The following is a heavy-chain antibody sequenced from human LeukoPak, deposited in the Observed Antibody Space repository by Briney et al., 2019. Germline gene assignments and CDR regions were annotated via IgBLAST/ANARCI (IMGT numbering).Heavy chain of an antibody. D-gene: IGHD3-22*01. CDR1: GYSISSGYY. Sequence: SETLSLTCTVSGYSISSGYYWGWIRQPPGKGLEWIGSIYHSGSTYYNPSLKSRVTISVDTSKNQFSLKLSSVTAADTAVYYCARVRGDYDSSVVVAFDIWGQGTMVTVSS. J-gene: IGHJ3*02. V-gene: IGHV4-38-2*02. CDR3: ARVRGDYDSSVVVAFDI. CDR2: IYHSGST.